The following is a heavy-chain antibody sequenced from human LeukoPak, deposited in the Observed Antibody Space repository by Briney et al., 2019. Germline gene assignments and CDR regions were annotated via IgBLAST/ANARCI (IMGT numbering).Heavy chain of an antibody. V-gene: IGHV1-2*02. J-gene: IGHJ4*02. CDR1: GYTFTGYY. D-gene: IGHD3-3*01. CDR3: ARLEYYDFWSGSNWASPFDY. Sequence: ASVKVSCKASGYTFTGYYMHWVRQAPGQGLEWMGWINPNSGGTNYAQKFQGRVTMTRDTSISTAYMELSRLRSDDTAVYYCARLEYYDFWSGSNWASPFDYWGQGTLVTVSS. CDR2: INPNSGGT.